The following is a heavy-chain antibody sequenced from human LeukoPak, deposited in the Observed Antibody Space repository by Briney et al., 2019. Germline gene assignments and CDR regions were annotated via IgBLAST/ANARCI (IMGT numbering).Heavy chain of an antibody. V-gene: IGHV1-18*01. CDR1: GYTFTSYG. Sequence: GASVKVSCKASGYTFTSYGISWVRQAPGQGLEWMGLISAYNGNTNYAQKLQGRVTTTTDTSTSTAYMELRSLRSDDTAVYYCAREPHKYYDFWSGHYSRPTAFDYWGQGTLVTVSS. J-gene: IGHJ4*02. D-gene: IGHD3-3*01. CDR3: AREPHKYYDFWSGHYSRPTAFDY. CDR2: ISAYNGNT.